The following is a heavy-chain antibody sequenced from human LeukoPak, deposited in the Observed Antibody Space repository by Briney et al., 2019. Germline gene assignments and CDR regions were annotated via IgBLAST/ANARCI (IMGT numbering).Heavy chain of an antibody. D-gene: IGHD3-10*01. CDR3: ARDKSWGFGEFDGYYYYYGMDV. J-gene: IGHJ6*02. Sequence: GASVKVSCKASGYTFTGYYMHWVRQAPGQGLEWMGWINPNSGGTNYAQKFQGRVTMTRGTSISTAYMELSRLRSDDTAVYYCARDKSWGFGEFDGYYYYYGMDVWGQGTTVTVSS. V-gene: IGHV1-2*02. CDR2: INPNSGGT. CDR1: GYTFTGYY.